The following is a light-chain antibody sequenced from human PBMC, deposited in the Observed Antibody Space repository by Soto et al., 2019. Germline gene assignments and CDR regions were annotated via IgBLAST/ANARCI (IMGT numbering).Light chain of an antibody. CDR1: SSNIGAGFD. V-gene: IGLV1-40*01. Sequence: QSVLTQPPSVSGAPGQRVTISCTGSSSNIGAGFDVHWYQQLPGTTPKLLIYGNTNRPSGVPDRFSGSKSGTSASLAITGLQAEDEADYSCRSYDSRLSGSAFARGTRLT. CDR3: RSYDSRLSGSA. J-gene: IGLJ2*01. CDR2: GNT.